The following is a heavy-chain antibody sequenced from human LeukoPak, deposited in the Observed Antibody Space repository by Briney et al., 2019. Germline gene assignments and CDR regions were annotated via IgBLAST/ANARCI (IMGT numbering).Heavy chain of an antibody. J-gene: IGHJ4*02. V-gene: IGHV4-59*13. CDR2: ISYSGTT. CDR1: GVSISSYY. CDR3: ARDRGNYFDY. Sequence: SETLSLTCTVSGVSISSYYWSWIRQPPGKGLEWIGYISYSGTTNYNPSLKSRVTISVALSKNQFSLKLRSVTAPDTAVYYCARDRGNYFDYWGQGTLVTVSS. D-gene: IGHD6-13*01.